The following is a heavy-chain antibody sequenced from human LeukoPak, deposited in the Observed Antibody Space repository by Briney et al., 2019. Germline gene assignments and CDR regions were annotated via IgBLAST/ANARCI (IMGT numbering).Heavy chain of an antibody. J-gene: IGHJ5*02. CDR2: INWNGGST. Sequence: GGSLRLSCAASGFTFDGFGMSWVRQAPGKGLKWVSSINWNGGSTGYADSVKGRFIISRDNAKNSLYLQMNSLRAEDTALYYCARESTVTTFWFDPWGQGTLVTVSS. CDR3: ARESTVTTFWFDP. CDR1: GFTFDGFG. D-gene: IGHD4-17*01. V-gene: IGHV3-20*04.